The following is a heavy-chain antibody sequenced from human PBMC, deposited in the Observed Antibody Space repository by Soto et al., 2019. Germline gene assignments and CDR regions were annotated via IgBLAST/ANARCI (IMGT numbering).Heavy chain of an antibody. CDR3: AHSKYSRSSFDY. D-gene: IGHD6-6*01. Sequence: SGPTLVNPTQTLTLTCTFSGFSLSTSDVGVGWIRQPPGKALEWLAIIYWDDDKRYSPSLKSRLTITKDTSKNQVVLTVTNTDPVDTATYYCAHSKYSRSSFDYWGQGTLVTVCS. CDR2: IYWDDDK. J-gene: IGHJ4*02. CDR1: GFSLSTSDVG. V-gene: IGHV2-5*02.